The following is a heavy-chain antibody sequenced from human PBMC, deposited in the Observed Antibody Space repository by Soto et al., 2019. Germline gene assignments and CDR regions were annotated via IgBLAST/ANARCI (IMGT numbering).Heavy chain of an antibody. CDR2: ISYDGSNK. CDR3: AKDLRDIVLVPAAIDYYYYGMDV. Sequence: QVQLVESGGGVVQPGRSLRLSCAASGFTFSSYGMHWVRQAPGKGLEWVAVISYDGSNKYYADSVKGRFTISRDNSKNTLYLQMNSLRAEDTAVYYCAKDLRDIVLVPAAIDYYYYGMDVWGQGTTVTVSS. CDR1: GFTFSSYG. D-gene: IGHD2-2*01. V-gene: IGHV3-30*18. J-gene: IGHJ6*02.